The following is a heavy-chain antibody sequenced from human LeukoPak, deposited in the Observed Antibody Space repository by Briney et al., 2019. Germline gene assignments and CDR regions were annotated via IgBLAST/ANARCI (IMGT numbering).Heavy chain of an antibody. D-gene: IGHD3-22*01. J-gene: IGHJ4*02. CDR2: ISYDGSNK. CDR1: GFTFSSYA. Sequence: GGSLRLSCAASGFTFSSYAMHWVRQAPGKGLEWVAVISYDGSNKYYADSVKGRFTISRDNSKNTLYLQMNSLRAEDTAVYYCARESRGYYSDYWGQGTLVTVSS. CDR3: ARESRGYYSDY. V-gene: IGHV3-30*04.